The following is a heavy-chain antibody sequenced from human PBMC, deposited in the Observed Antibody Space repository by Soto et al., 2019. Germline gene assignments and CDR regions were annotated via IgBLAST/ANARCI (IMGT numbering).Heavy chain of an antibody. CDR3: ASGGSSLNFDS. CDR1: DXSISSSSYF. D-gene: IGHD6-6*01. J-gene: IGHJ4*02. V-gene: IGHV4-39*01. Sequence: PSETLSLTCTVSDXSISSSSYFWAWIRQPPGKGLEWIATIYYSGSTYYNPSLKSRVTMSVDTSKNQFSLKLSSVTAADTAVYYWASGGSSLNFDSWGQGTLGTVSS. CDR2: IYYSGST.